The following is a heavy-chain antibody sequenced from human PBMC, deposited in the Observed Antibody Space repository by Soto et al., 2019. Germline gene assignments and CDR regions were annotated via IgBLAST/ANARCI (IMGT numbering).Heavy chain of an antibody. V-gene: IGHV3-48*01. J-gene: IGHJ4*02. CDR1: GFTFSSYS. Sequence: GGSLRLSCAASGFTFSSYSMNWVRQAPGKGLEWVSYISSSSSTIYYADSVKGRFTISRDNAKNSLYLQMNSLRAEDTAVYYCKVLLWFGESYYFDYWGQGTLVTVSS. CDR2: ISSSSSTI. CDR3: KVLLWFGESYYFDY. D-gene: IGHD3-10*01.